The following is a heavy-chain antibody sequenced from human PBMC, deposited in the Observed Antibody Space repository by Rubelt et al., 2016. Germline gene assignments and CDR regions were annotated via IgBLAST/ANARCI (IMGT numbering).Heavy chain of an antibody. V-gene: IGHV1-2*04. D-gene: IGHD4-17*01. CDR1: GYTFTGYY. CDR3: ARGADGGYREFDY. CDR2: INPNSGGP. J-gene: IGHJ4*02. Sequence: QVQLVQSGAEVKKPGASVKVSCKASGYTFTGYYMHWVRQAPGQGLEWMGWINPNSGGPNYAQKFQGWVTMTRDTSISTAYMELSRLRSDDTAVYYCARGADGGYREFDYWGQGTLVTVSS.